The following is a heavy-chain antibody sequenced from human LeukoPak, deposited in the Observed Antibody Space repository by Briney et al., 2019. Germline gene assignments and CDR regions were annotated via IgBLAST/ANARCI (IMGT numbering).Heavy chain of an antibody. CDR2: FDPSDSYT. Sequence: GESLKISCKGSGYSFTSYWISWVRQMPGKGLEWMGRFDPSDSYTNYSPSFQGHVTISADKSISTAYLQWSSLKASDTAMYYCARLKVRFLEWSSGWFDPWGQGTLVTVSS. V-gene: IGHV5-10-1*01. J-gene: IGHJ5*02. CDR1: GYSFTSYW. D-gene: IGHD3-3*01. CDR3: ARLKVRFLEWSSGWFDP.